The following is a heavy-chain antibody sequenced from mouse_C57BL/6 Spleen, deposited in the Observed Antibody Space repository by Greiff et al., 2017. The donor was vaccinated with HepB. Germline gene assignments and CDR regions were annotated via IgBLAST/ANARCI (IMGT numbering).Heavy chain of an antibody. CDR2: ILPGSGST. CDR1: GYTFTGYW. D-gene: IGHD1-1*01. J-gene: IGHJ3*01. Sequence: QVQLQQSGAELMKPGASVKLSCKATGYTFTGYWIEWVKQRPGHGLEWIGEILPGSGSTNYNEKFKGKATFTADPASNTAYMQLSGLTTEDSAIYYCARSRDYGSIGAWFAYWGQGTLVTVSA. V-gene: IGHV1-9*01. CDR3: ARSRDYGSIGAWFAY.